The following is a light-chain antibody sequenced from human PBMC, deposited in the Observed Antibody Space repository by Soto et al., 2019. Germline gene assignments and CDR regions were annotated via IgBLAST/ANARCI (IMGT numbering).Light chain of an antibody. CDR3: QQYHNWPA. CDR2: GAS. Sequence: EIWMTQSAATLSVSTGGRATLSCRASQSISDTLAWYQQKPGQAPRLLIYGASSRATGIPDRLSGSGSGTDFTLTISRLEPEDFAVYYCQQYHNWPAFGQVTKVDIK. CDR1: QSISDT. V-gene: IGKV3D-15*01. J-gene: IGKJ1*01.